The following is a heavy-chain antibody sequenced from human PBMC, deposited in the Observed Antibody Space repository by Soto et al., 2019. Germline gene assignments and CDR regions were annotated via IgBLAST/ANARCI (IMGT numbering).Heavy chain of an antibody. V-gene: IGHV1-3*01. Sequence: EASVKVSCKASGYTFTSYAMHWVRQAPGQRLEWMGWINAGNGNTKYSQKFQGRVTITRDTSASTAYMELSSLRSEDTAVYYCATANTMVRGVTPLGYWRQGTLDTVSS. J-gene: IGHJ4*02. CDR1: GYTFTSYA. CDR2: INAGNGNT. D-gene: IGHD3-10*01. CDR3: ATANTMVRGVTPLGY.